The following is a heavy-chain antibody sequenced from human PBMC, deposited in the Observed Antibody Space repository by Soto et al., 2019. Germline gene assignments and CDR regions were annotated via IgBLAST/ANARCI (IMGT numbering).Heavy chain of an antibody. D-gene: IGHD3-16*02. CDR1: GDSTSSYY. CDR3: ARDGGASDYIWGSYRGGNWFDP. Sequence: QVQLQESGPGLVKPSETLSLTCTVSGDSTSSYYWNWIRQSPGKGLEWIGYIYNSGTTNYNPSLKSRVTMSMDTSKNQFSLSLTSVTAADTAVYYCARDGGASDYIWGSYRGGNWFDPWGQGTLVTVSS. CDR2: IYNSGTT. J-gene: IGHJ5*02. V-gene: IGHV4-59*01.